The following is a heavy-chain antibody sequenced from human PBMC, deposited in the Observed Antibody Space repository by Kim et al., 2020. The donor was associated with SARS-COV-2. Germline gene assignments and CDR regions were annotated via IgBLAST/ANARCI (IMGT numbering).Heavy chain of an antibody. CDR2: IYHSGTT. CDR3: SREERAFFDSSGFYYYLEY. CDR1: GGSISSRYW. D-gene: IGHD3-22*01. V-gene: IGHV4-4*02. J-gene: IGHJ4*02. Sequence: SETLSLTCTVSGGSISSRYWWSWLRQPPGKGLEWIGEIYHSGTTNYNPYPASRVTISIEKSKNQFSLNLSSVTAADTAVYYCSREERAFFDSSGFYYYLEYWGQGALVTVSS.